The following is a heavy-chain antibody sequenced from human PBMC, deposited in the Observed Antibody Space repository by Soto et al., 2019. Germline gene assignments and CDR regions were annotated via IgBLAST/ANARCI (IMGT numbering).Heavy chain of an antibody. Sequence: ASVKVSCKASGYTFTDYYMYWVRQAPGQGLEWVGWINPNSGGTNYAQKFQGRVTMTRDTSISTAYMELTRLKSDDTAVYFCARDGSTSSELRAFDIWSEGTMVTVSS. CDR3: ARDGSTSSELRAFDI. V-gene: IGHV1-2*02. J-gene: IGHJ3*02. D-gene: IGHD1-26*01. CDR2: INPNSGGT. CDR1: GYTFTDYY.